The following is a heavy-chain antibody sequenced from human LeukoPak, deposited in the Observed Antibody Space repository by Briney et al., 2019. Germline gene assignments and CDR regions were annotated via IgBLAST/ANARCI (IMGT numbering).Heavy chain of an antibody. V-gene: IGHV4-59*12. CDR1: GGSISSYY. CDR3: ARDPRQQLDNYYYYYGMDV. J-gene: IGHJ6*02. D-gene: IGHD6-13*01. Sequence: SETLSLTCTVSGGSISSYYWSWIRQPPGKGLEWIGYIYYSGSTNYNPSLKSRVTISVDTSKNQFSLKLSSVTAADTAVYYCARDPRQQLDNYYYYYGMDVWGQGTTVTVSS. CDR2: IYYSGST.